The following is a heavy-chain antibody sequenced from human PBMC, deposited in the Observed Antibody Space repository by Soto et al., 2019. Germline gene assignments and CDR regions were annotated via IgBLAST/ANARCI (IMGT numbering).Heavy chain of an antibody. J-gene: IGHJ6*04. V-gene: IGHV3-23*01. CDR3: ASPDPYSGYDPYGMDV. CDR2: ISGSCCST. CDR1: GCTFSSYA. D-gene: IGHD5-12*01. Sequence: VCSLRGSCAAFGCTFSSYAMIWLRHAPVEGLDLVSAISGSCCSTYYSYSLNGRFTTSKDNSKNSLYRQINILRAEDTAVYYCASPDPYSGYDPYGMDVWGKGTTVTVSS.